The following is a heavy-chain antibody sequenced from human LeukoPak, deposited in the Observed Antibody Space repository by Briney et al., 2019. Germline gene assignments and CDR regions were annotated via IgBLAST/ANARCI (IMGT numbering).Heavy chain of an antibody. CDR3: ASTYCGSTSCYTGIFDY. CDR1: GGSISSGDYY. V-gene: IGHV4-30-4*08. CDR2: IYYSGST. D-gene: IGHD2-2*02. J-gene: IGHJ4*02. Sequence: SQTLSLTCTVSGGSISSGDYYWSWIRQPPGKGLEWIGYIYYSGSTYYNPSLKSRVTISVDTSKNQFSLKLSSVTAADTAVYYCASTYCGSTSCYTGIFDYWGQGTLVTVSS.